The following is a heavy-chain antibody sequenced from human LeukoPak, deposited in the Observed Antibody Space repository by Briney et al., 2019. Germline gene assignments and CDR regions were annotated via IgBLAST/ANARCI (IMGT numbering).Heavy chain of an antibody. Sequence: GGSLRLSCAASGFTFSSYAMSWVRQAPGKWLEWVSAISGSGGSTYYADSVKGRFTISRDNSKNTLYLQMNSLRAGDTALYYCAKESLRGHSYGFDNWGQGTLVTVSS. CDR1: GFTFSSYA. CDR2: ISGSGGST. D-gene: IGHD5-18*01. CDR3: AKESLRGHSYGFDN. V-gene: IGHV3-23*01. J-gene: IGHJ4*02.